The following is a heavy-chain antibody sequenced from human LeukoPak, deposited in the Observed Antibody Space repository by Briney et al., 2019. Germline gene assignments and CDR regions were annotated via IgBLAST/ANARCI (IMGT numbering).Heavy chain of an antibody. CDR1: GYSFTSYY. J-gene: IGHJ6*02. Sequence: GASVKVSCKASGYSFTSYYLHWVRQAPGQGLEWMGIINPSGGSTSYAQKFQGRVTMTRDTSTSTVYMELSSLRSEDTAVYYCARGGGIVVRNYGMDVWGQGTTVTVSS. CDR2: INPSGGST. D-gene: IGHD3-22*01. CDR3: ARGGGIVVRNYGMDV. V-gene: IGHV1-46*01.